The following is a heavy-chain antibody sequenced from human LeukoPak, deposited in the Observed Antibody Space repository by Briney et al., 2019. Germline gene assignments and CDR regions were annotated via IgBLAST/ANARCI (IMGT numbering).Heavy chain of an antibody. Sequence: SVKVSCKASGGTFSSYAISWVRQAPGQGLEWMGGIIPIFGTANYAQKLQGRVTITTDESTSTAYMELSSLTSEDRAVYYCARVLRYSSPYFDLWGQGTLVTVSS. CDR2: IIPIFGTA. CDR3: ARVLRYSSPYFDL. V-gene: IGHV1-69*05. CDR1: GGTFSSYA. D-gene: IGHD6-13*01. J-gene: IGHJ4*02.